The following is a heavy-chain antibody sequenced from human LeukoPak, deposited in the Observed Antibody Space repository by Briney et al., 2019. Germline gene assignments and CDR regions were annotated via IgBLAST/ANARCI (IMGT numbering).Heavy chain of an antibody. CDR2: IKSKTDGGTT. Sequence: TGGSLRLSCAASGFTFSNAWMSWVRQAPGKGLEWVGRIKSKTDGGTTDYAAPVKGRFAISRDNSKNTLYLQMNSLRAEDTAVYYCARDPMIWGQGTLVTVSS. J-gene: IGHJ4*02. CDR3: ARDPMI. V-gene: IGHV3-15*01. D-gene: IGHD3-16*01. CDR1: GFTFSNAW.